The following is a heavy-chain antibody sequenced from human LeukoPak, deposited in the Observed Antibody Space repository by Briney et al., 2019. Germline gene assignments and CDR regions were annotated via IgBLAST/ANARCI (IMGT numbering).Heavy chain of an antibody. CDR2: IYTSRST. Sequence: SETLLTCTVSGGSISSYYWSWIRQPAGKGLEWIGRIYTSRSTNYNPSLKSRVTMSVDTSKNQFSLKLSSVTAADTAVYYCARDQPHWYFDLWGRGTLVTVSS. CDR3: ARDQPHWYFDL. J-gene: IGHJ2*01. CDR1: GGSISSYY. V-gene: IGHV4-4*07.